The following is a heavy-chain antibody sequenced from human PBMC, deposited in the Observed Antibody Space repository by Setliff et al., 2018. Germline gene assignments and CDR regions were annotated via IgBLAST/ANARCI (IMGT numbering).Heavy chain of an antibody. CDR1: GFTFKTYS. V-gene: IGHV1-18*01. CDR2: ISGYNSNT. D-gene: IGHD5-18*01. CDR3: ATFRGYTYGYDY. Sequence: ASVKVSCKASGFTFKTYSFSWIRQAPGQGLEWVGWISGYNSNTIYAQNFQGRVTMTTDASTNTAYMELRSLGSDDTAAYYCATFRGYTYGYDYWGQGTLVTVSS. J-gene: IGHJ4*02.